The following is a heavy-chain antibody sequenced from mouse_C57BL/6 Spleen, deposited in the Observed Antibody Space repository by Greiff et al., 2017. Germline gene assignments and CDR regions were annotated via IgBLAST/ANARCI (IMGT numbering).Heavy chain of an antibody. J-gene: IGHJ2*01. CDR1: GFTFSDDC. Sequence: EVQLQQSGGGLVQPGGSMKLSCAASGFTFSDDCMDWVRQSPEKGLEWVAEIRNKANNHATYYAVSVKGRFTISRDDSKSSVYLQLNSLSAEDTGIYYCTRTCRYGRDYFYYWGQGTTLTVSS. V-gene: IGHV6-6*01. D-gene: IGHD1-1*01. CDR2: IRNKANNHAT. CDR3: TRTCRYGRDYFYY.